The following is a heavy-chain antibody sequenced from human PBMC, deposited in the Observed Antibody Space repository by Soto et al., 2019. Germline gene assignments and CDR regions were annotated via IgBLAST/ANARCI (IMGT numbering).Heavy chain of an antibody. CDR3: APSKRVPIFGQGMDV. V-gene: IGHV3-23*01. CDR1: GFTFNSYG. J-gene: IGHJ6*02. Sequence: GGSLRLSCAASGFTFNSYGMSWVRQAPGRGLEWVSVISDSGGSTYYADSVKGRFTISRDNSKNTLYLQMNSLRAEDTAVYYCAPSKRVPIFGQGMDVWGQGTTVNVSS. D-gene: IGHD3-3*01. CDR2: ISDSGGST.